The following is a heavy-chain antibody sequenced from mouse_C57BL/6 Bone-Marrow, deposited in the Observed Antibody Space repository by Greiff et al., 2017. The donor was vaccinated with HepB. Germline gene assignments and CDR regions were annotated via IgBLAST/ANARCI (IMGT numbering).Heavy chain of an antibody. CDR1: GYTFTDYA. V-gene: IGHV1-15*01. CDR3: TRKPSYFDY. CDR2: IDPETGGT. Sequence: QVQLKESGAELVRPGASVTLSCKASGYTFTDYAMHWVKQTPVHGLEWIGAIDPETGGTAYNQKFKGKAILTADKSSSTAYMELRSLTSEDSAVYYCTRKPSYFDYWGQGTTLTVSS. D-gene: IGHD6-1*01. J-gene: IGHJ2*01.